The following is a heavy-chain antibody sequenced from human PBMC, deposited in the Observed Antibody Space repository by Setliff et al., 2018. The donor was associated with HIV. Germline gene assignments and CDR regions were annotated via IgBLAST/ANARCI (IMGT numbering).Heavy chain of an antibody. Sequence: PGGSLRLSCAASGFTFSIYAMSWVRQAPGKGLEWVSAISGSGGTTYFADSVKGRFTISRDNSKNAVYLQMNSLRAEDTAIYYCAKVGSTGWYYFDYWGHGTLVTVSS. CDR2: ISGSGGTT. D-gene: IGHD6-13*01. V-gene: IGHV3-23*01. CDR3: AKVGSTGWYYFDY. J-gene: IGHJ4*01. CDR1: GFTFSIYA.